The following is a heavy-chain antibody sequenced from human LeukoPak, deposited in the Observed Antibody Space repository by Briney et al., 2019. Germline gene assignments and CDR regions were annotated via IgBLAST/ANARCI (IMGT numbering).Heavy chain of an antibody. Sequence: PGGSLRLSCAASRFTFSSYGMHWVRQAPGKGLEWVAVISYDASNKYYADSVKGRFTISRDNSKNTLYLQMNSLRAEDTAVYYCAKVRVVFNRNYAYYLDYWGQGTLVTVSS. V-gene: IGHV3-30*18. CDR2: ISYDASNK. J-gene: IGHJ4*02. CDR3: AKVRVVFNRNYAYYLDY. D-gene: IGHD1-7*01. CDR1: RFTFSSYG.